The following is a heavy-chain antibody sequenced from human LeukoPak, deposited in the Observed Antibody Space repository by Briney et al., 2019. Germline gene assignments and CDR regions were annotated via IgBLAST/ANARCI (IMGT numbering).Heavy chain of an antibody. J-gene: IGHJ3*02. D-gene: IGHD1-26*01. CDR1: GGTFSSYA. V-gene: IGHV1-69*13. Sequence: ASVKVSCKASGGTFSSYAISWVRQAPGQGLEWMGGIIPIFGTANYAQKFQGRVTITADESTSTAYMELSSLRSEDTAVYYCASPLQWELQRGAFDIWGQGTMVTVSS. CDR2: IIPIFGTA. CDR3: ASPLQWELQRGAFDI.